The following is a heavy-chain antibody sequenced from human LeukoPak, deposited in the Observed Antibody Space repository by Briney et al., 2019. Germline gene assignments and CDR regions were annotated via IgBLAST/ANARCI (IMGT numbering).Heavy chain of an antibody. J-gene: IGHJ4*02. CDR2: ISGSGGST. CDR1: GFTFSSYA. Sequence: PGGSLRLSCAASGFTFSSYAMSWVRQAPGKGLEWVSAISGSGGSTYYADSVKGRFTISRDNSNNTLFLQMNSLRGDDTAVYYCAKGVYGSGSSANWPLDYWGQGALVTVSS. V-gene: IGHV3-23*01. CDR3: AKGVYGSGSSANWPLDY. D-gene: IGHD3-10*01.